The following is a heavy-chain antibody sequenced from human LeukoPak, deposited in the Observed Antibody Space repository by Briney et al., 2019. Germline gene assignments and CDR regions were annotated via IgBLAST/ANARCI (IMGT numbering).Heavy chain of an antibody. D-gene: IGHD3-22*01. J-gene: IGHJ4*02. CDR2: ISQNSDRI. CDR3: AKGDCYDRRGSYLGDY. V-gene: IGHV3-9*01. CDR1: GFNFYDYA. Sequence: GGSLRLSCAASGFNFYDYAVHWVRQAPGRGLEWVAGISQNSDRIGYADSVKGRFTISRDNAKNSLYLQMNSLRPEDTALYYCAKGDCYDRRGSYLGDYWGQGTLVTVSS.